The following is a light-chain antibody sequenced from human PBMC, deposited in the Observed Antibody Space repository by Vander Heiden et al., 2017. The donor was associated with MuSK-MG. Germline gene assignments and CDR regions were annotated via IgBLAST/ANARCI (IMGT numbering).Light chain of an antibody. CDR1: QSVSSSY. CDR3: QQDGSSPPLT. CDR2: GAS. V-gene: IGKV3-20*01. Sequence: ERATLSCRASQSVSSSYLAWYQQKPGQAPRLLIYGASSRATGIPDRFSGSGSGTDFTLTISRLEPEDFAVYYCQQDGSSPPLTFGGGTKVEIK. J-gene: IGKJ4*01.